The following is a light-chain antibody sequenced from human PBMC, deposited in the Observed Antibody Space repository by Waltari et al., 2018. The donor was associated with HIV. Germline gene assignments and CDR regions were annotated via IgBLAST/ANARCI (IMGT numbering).Light chain of an antibody. V-gene: IGKV3-11*01. CDR1: QSVVND. CDR2: DAS. J-gene: IGKJ4*01. CDR3: QQRTNWPPLT. Sequence: LLTQSPSILSLSPGENSPLSCRASQSVVNDLAWYHQRPGQAPTFLIYDASRRAAGVPARFSGSGSETDFTLTSSTVEPEDSEVYYCQQRTNWPPLTFGGGTKVEIK.